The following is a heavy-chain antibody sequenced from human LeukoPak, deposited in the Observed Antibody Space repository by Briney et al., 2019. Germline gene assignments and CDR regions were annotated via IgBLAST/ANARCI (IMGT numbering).Heavy chain of an antibody. D-gene: IGHD3-22*01. V-gene: IGHV3-23*01. J-gene: IGHJ4*02. CDR3: AKESSDSSGYYYIFDY. CDR1: GFTFSSYA. Sequence: PGGSLRLSCAASGFTFSSYAMSWVRQAPGKGLEWVSAISGSGGSTYYADSVKGRSTISRDNSKNTLYLQMNSLRAEDTAVYYCAKESSDSSGYYYIFDYWGQGTLVTVSS. CDR2: ISGSGGST.